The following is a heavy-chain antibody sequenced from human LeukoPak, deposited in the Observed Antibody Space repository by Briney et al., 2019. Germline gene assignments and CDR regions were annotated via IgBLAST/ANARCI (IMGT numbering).Heavy chain of an antibody. CDR2: IYYSGST. CDR3: ARLTKGRYFDYIFDY. V-gene: IGHV4-39*01. J-gene: IGHJ4*02. CDR1: GAPLSNTDFY. Sequence: PSGTLSLTCTVSGAPLSNTDFYWGWIRQPPGKGLQWIGNIYYSGSTYYNPSLSSRVTMSVDTSKNQFSLKMTSVTAADTAVYYCARLTKGRYFDYIFDYWGQGTLFTVST. D-gene: IGHD3-9*01.